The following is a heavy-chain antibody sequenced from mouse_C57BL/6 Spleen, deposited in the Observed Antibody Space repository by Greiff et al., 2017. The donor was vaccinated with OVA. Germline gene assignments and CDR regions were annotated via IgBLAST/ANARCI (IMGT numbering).Heavy chain of an antibody. CDR1: GFSLTSYG. J-gene: IGHJ4*01. D-gene: IGHD2-1*01. CDR3: ALEEAGDGNHVYYYAMDY. Sequence: VKLVESGPGLVAPSQSLSITCTVSGFSLTSYGVSWVRQPPGKGLEWLGVIWGDGSTNYHSALISRLSISKDNSKSQVFLKLNSLQTDDTATYYCALEEAGDGNHVYYYAMDYWGQGTSVTVSS. V-gene: IGHV2-3*01. CDR2: IWGDGST.